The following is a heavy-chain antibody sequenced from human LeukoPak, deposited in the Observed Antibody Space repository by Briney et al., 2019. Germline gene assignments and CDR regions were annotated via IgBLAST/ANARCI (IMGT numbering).Heavy chain of an antibody. D-gene: IGHD2/OR15-2a*01. CDR1: GYTFTNHV. CDR3: ARGEYNYFDY. Sequence: ASVKVSCKASGYTFTNHVITWVRQAPGQGLEWVGWINAYNGHTNYVQNLQGRATMTTDTSTSTAYMELRSLRSDDAAVYYCARGEYNYFDYWGQGTLVTVSS. CDR2: INAYNGHT. V-gene: IGHV1-18*01. J-gene: IGHJ4*02.